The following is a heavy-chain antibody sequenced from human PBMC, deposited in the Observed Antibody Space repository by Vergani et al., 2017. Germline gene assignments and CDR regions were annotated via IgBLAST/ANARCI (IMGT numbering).Heavy chain of an antibody. J-gene: IGHJ4*02. D-gene: IGHD1-26*01. CDR3: VKDAGSYENFFDS. CDR2: LTGGGGST. V-gene: IGHV3-23*01. CDR1: GFTFSTYA. Sequence: EVQLLESGGSLKQPGGSVRLSCAASGFTFSTYAMHWVRQAPGKGLGWVSALTGGGGSTYYADSFKGRFIISRDNSRDTLYLQMNSLRPDDTATYYCVKDAGSYENFFDSWGQGTLVTVSS.